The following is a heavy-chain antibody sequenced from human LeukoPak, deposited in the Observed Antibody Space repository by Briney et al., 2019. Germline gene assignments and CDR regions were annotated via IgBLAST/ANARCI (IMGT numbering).Heavy chain of an antibody. V-gene: IGHV1-2*06. D-gene: IGHD2-21*02. CDR2: VNPNSGGT. J-gene: IGHJ4*02. CDR3: ARGLYSGDWGVDC. Sequence: GASVKVSCKASGYTFTDYYIHWVRQAPGQGLEWMGRVNPNSGGTNYAQKFQGRVTMTRDTSTSTVYMELSRLRSDDTAVYYCARGLYSGDWGVDCWGQGTLVTVSS. CDR1: GYTFTDYY.